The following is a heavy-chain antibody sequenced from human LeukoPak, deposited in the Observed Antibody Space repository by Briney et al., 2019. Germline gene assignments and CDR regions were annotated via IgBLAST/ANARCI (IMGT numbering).Heavy chain of an antibody. CDR1: GYTFTTYD. V-gene: IGHV1-8*01. CDR2: VNPRGQT. Sequence: ASVKVSCKASGYTFTTYDVNWVRQAPGQGLEWVGWVNPRGQTGYAQKFQGRVTMTRDTSTSTVYMELSSLRSEDTAVYYCARGQYYYDSRLMRFDYWGQGTLVTVSS. J-gene: IGHJ4*02. D-gene: IGHD3-22*01. CDR3: ARGQYYYDSRLMRFDY.